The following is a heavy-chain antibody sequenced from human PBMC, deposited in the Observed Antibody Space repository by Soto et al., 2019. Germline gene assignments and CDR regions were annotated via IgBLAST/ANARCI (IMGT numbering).Heavy chain of an antibody. CDR2: IREDGNER. CDR1: GVGFSNYG. J-gene: IGHJ2*01. V-gene: IGHV3-7*05. CDR3: ARGGPWWFEF. Sequence: GGSLRLSCATSGVGFSNYGMSWVRQAPGKGLEWVANIREDGNERYYVDSVEGRFTISRDNTKNSLYLQMSSLRVEDTAVYYCARGGPWWFEFWGRGTLVTVSS. D-gene: IGHD1-26*01.